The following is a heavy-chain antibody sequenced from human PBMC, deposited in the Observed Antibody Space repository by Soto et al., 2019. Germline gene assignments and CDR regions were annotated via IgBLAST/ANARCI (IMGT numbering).Heavy chain of an antibody. J-gene: IGHJ4*02. Sequence: EVQLLESGGGLVQPGGSLRLSCAASGFTFSSFGMRWVRQAPGKGLEWVSGISASGGSTYYADSVKGRLTVSRDNSRNTLYLQMNSLRAEDTALYYCARGKMPDYWGQGTLVTVSS. CDR1: GFTFSSFG. CDR2: ISASGGST. V-gene: IGHV3-23*01. D-gene: IGHD2-2*01. CDR3: ARGKMPDY.